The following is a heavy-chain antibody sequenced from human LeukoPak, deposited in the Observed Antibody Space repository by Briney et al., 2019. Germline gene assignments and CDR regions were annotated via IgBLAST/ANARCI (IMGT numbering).Heavy chain of an antibody. D-gene: IGHD6-19*01. J-gene: IGHJ4*02. Sequence: RASVKVSCKASGYTFTTYGITWVRQAPGQGLEWMGWISAYNGDTNYGQKLQGRVTMTTDTSTSTAYMELRSLGSDDTAVYYCARALGSGWYFDFWGQGTLVTVSS. CDR1: GYTFTTYG. CDR3: ARALGSGWYFDF. V-gene: IGHV1-18*01. CDR2: ISAYNGDT.